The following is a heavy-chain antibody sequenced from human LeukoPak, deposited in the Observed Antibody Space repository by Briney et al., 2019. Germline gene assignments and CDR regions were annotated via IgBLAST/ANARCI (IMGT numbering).Heavy chain of an antibody. CDR3: ARGTGVVTVVSLRYYYYYMDV. J-gene: IGHJ6*03. V-gene: IGHV4-31*03. D-gene: IGHD3-3*01. CDR2: IYYSGST. CDR1: GGSISSGGYY. Sequence: SETLSLTCTVSGGSISSGGYYWSWIRQHPGKGLEWIGYIYYSGSTYYNPSLKSRVTISVDTSKNQFSLKLSSVTAADTAVYYCARGTGVVTVVSLRYYYYYMDVWGQGTLVTVSS.